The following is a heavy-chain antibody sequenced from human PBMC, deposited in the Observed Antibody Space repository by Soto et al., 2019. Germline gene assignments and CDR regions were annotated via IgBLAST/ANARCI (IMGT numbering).Heavy chain of an antibody. Sequence: TLSLTCTVSGGSISSYYWSWIRQPAGKGLEWIGRIYTSGSTNYNPSLKSRVTMSVDTSKNQFSLKLSSVTAADTAVYYCARGGVTMIDPDAFDIWGQGTMVTVSS. D-gene: IGHD3-22*01. J-gene: IGHJ3*02. CDR3: ARGGVTMIDPDAFDI. CDR1: GGSISSYY. CDR2: IYTSGST. V-gene: IGHV4-4*07.